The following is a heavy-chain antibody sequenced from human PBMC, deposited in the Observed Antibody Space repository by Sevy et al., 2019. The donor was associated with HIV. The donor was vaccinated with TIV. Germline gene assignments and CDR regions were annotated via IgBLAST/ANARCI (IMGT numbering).Heavy chain of an antibody. CDR3: AKDLKAVDYYYYGMDV. Sequence: GGSLRLSCAASGFTFSSYAMSWVRQAPGKGLEWVSAISGSGGSTYYADSVKGRFTISRDNSKNTLYLQMNSLRAEDTAVYYCAKDLKAVDYYYYGMDVWGQGPTVTVSS. CDR2: ISGSGGST. CDR1: GFTFSSYA. J-gene: IGHJ6*02. V-gene: IGHV3-23*01.